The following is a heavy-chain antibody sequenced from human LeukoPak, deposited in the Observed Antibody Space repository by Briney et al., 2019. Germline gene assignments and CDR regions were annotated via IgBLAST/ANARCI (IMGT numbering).Heavy chain of an antibody. CDR1: GGSISSGDYY. CDR2: IYYSGST. Sequence: TSQTLSLTCTVSGGSISSGDYYWSWIRQPPGKGLEWIGYIYYSGSTYYNPSLKSRVTISVDTSKNQFSLKLSSVTAADTAVYYCARLNQGDYYGSGSYYRGGPFDYWGQGTLVTVSS. V-gene: IGHV4-30-4*08. D-gene: IGHD3-10*01. CDR3: ARLNQGDYYGSGSYYRGGPFDY. J-gene: IGHJ4*02.